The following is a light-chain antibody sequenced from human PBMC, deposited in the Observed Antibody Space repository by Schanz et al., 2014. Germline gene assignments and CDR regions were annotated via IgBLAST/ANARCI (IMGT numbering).Light chain of an antibody. J-gene: IGLJ3*02. CDR3: CSYTSSTSWV. CDR1: SSDVGAYNH. Sequence: QSALTQPRSVSGSPGQSVTISCTGTSSDVGAYNHVSWYQQHPGKAPKLMIYDVSKRPSGVRDRFSGSKSGNTASLTISGLQAEDEADYYCCSYTSSTSWVFGGGTKLTVL. V-gene: IGLV2-11*01. CDR2: DVS.